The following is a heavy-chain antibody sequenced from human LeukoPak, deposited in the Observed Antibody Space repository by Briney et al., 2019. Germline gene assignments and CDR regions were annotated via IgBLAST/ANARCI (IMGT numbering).Heavy chain of an antibody. V-gene: IGHV3-48*01. CDR3: ARSLKYQLSHPFDY. CDR2: ISSSGSTI. D-gene: IGHD2-2*01. Sequence: GGSLRLSCAASGFTFSNYNMNWVRQAPGKGLEWISYISSSGSTIYQVDSVKGRFTISRDNARNSLYLQMNSLRAEDTAVYYRARSLKYQLSHPFDYWGQGTLVTVSS. J-gene: IGHJ4*02. CDR1: GFTFSNYN.